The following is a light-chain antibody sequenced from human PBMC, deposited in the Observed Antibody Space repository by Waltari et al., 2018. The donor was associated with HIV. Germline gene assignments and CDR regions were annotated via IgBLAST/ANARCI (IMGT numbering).Light chain of an antibody. CDR3: QSGHNSDSI. CDR1: ALSRHF. J-gene: IGLJ2*01. Sequence: SYELTQAPSVSVSPGQTAKITCSGDALSRHFVFWYQQTSGQAPRMMIFKDIERPSGIPARFLASTSGSTSTLTVRGGQAEDEADYYCQSGHNSDSIFGGGTKLTVL. V-gene: IGLV3-25*03. CDR2: KDI.